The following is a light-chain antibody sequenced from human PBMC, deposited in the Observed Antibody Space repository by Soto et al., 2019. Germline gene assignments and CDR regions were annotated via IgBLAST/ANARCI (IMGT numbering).Light chain of an antibody. V-gene: IGKV1-5*03. CDR2: RAS. CDR3: QQYNSFPWT. Sequence: DIQMTHSPSTLSASVGDRVTITCRASQNVNTWLAWYRQKPGEAPKVLIYRASNLERGVPSRFSGSGSGTEFTLTISSLLPEDFATYYCQQYNSFPWTFGQGTKVDIK. CDR1: QNVNTW. J-gene: IGKJ1*01.